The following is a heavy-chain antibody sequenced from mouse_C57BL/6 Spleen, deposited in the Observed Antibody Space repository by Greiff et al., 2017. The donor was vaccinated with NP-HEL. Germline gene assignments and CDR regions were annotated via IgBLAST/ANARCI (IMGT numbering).Heavy chain of an antibody. CDR3: ARGDITTVVATDYFDY. D-gene: IGHD1-1*01. V-gene: IGHV1-81*01. CDR2: IYPRSGNN. Sequence: QVQLQQSGAELARPGASVKLSCKASGYTFTSYGISWVKQRPGQGLEWIGEIYPRSGNNYYNEKFKGKATLNADKSSSTAYMELRSLKSEDSAVYFCARGDITTVVATDYFDYWGQGTTLTVSS. CDR1: GYTFTSYG. J-gene: IGHJ2*01.